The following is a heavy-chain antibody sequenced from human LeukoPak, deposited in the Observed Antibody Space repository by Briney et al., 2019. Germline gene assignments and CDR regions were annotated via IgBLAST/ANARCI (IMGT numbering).Heavy chain of an antibody. D-gene: IGHD6-13*01. Sequence: ASVKVSCKASGYTFTGHYMHWVRQAPGQGLEWMGWIDAKSGGTKYAQRFQGRVTMTRDTSINTGYMELSSLTSDDTAVYYCARWRGYSSGWSGPFDVWGQGTLVTVSS. CDR2: IDAKSGGT. CDR1: GYTFTGHY. CDR3: ARWRGYSSGWSGPFDV. J-gene: IGHJ4*02. V-gene: IGHV1-2*02.